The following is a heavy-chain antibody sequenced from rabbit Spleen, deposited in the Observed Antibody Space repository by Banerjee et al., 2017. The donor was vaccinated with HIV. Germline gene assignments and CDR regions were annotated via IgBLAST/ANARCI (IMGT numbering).Heavy chain of an antibody. CDR2: IAGSSSDFT. V-gene: IGHV1S45*01. D-gene: IGHD8-1*01. CDR3: ARDTGSSFSSYGMDL. J-gene: IGHJ6*01. Sequence: QEQLEESGGDLVKPGASLTLTCTASGFSFSNSDYMCWVRQAPGKGLEWISCIAGSSSDFTYSATWAKGRFTCSKTSSTTVTLQMTSLTVADTATYFCARDTGSSFSSYGMDLWGQGTLVTVS. CDR1: GFSFSNSDY.